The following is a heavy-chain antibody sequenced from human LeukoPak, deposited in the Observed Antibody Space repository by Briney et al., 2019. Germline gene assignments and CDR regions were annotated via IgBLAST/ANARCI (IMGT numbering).Heavy chain of an antibody. CDR2: ISAYNGNT. V-gene: IGHV1-18*01. J-gene: IGHJ4*02. CDR3: ARVDSSSWRYYFDY. Sequence: ASVKVSCMASGYTFTSYGISWVRQAPGQGLEWMGWISAYNGNTNHAQKFQGRVTMTTDTSTSTAYMELRSLRSDDTALYYCARVDSSSWRYYFDYWGQGTLVTVSS. CDR1: GYTFTSYG. D-gene: IGHD6-13*01.